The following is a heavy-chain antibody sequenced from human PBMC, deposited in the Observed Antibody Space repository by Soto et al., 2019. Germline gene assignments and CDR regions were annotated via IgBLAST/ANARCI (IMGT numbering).Heavy chain of an antibody. D-gene: IGHD1-26*01. Sequence: EVQLVESGGGLVQPGGSLRLSCAASGLTFSSYWMHWVRQAPGKGLVWVSRINTDGSSTTYADSVKGRFTISRDNTKNTLYLQMNILRVEDTAVYYCARASGSNIHFDYWCQGTLVTVSS. V-gene: IGHV3-74*01. CDR2: INTDGSST. J-gene: IGHJ4*02. CDR3: ARASGSNIHFDY. CDR1: GLTFSSYW.